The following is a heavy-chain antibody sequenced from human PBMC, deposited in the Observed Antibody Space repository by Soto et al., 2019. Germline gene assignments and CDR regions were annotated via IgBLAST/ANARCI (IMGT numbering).Heavy chain of an antibody. CDR2: INPSSTHI. J-gene: IGHJ3*01. CDR3: ARGYCGGGGCYLRRAAFDV. CDR1: GFTFSSYH. Sequence: EVQLVESGGGLVVPGGSLSLSCVASGFTFSSYHMSWVRQAPGKGLEWVSSINPSSTHIYYADSVRGRFAISRDHSKNSLYLQMNSLRTEDAAVYYCARGYCGGGGCYLRRAAFDVWGQGTLVTVSS. V-gene: IGHV3-21*01. D-gene: IGHD2-15*01.